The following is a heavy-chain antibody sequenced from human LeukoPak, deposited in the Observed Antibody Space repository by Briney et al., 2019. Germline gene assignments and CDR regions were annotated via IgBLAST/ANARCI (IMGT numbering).Heavy chain of an antibody. CDR2: ISGGGGST. CDR1: GFTLTNYS. Sequence: GSLRPSWATSGFTLTNYSMNWVRQAPGEGLEWGSTISGGGGSTYYADSVKGRFTISRDNSKNTLYLQVNSLRAEDTAVYYCAKGGKWDVTPFDYWGQGTLVTVSS. D-gene: IGHD1-26*01. V-gene: IGHV3-23*01. CDR3: AKGGKWDVTPFDY. J-gene: IGHJ4*02.